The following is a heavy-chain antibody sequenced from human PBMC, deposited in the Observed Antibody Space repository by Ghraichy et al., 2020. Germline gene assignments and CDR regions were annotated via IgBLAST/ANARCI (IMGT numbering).Heavy chain of an antibody. CDR3: ARQQLLRLPYYYGMDV. Sequence: GGSLRLSCAASGFTFSSYGMHWVRQAPGKGLEWVAVIWYDGSNKYYADSVKGRFTISRDNSKNTLYLQMNSLRAEDTAVYYCARQQLLRLPYYYGMDVWGQGTTVTVSS. CDR2: IWYDGSNK. V-gene: IGHV3-33*01. D-gene: IGHD6-13*01. CDR1: GFTFSSYG. J-gene: IGHJ6*02.